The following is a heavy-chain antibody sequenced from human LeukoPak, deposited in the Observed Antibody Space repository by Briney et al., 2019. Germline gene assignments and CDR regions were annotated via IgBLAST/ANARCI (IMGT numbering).Heavy chain of an antibody. Sequence: SVKVSCKASGGTFSSYAISWVRQAPGQGLEWMGGIIPIFGTANYAQKFQGRVTITTDESTSTAYMELSSLRSEDTAVYYCARADSSGYYYGYFDYWGQGTLVTVSS. V-gene: IGHV1-69*05. CDR1: GGTFSSYA. J-gene: IGHJ4*02. D-gene: IGHD3-22*01. CDR3: ARADSSGYYYGYFDY. CDR2: IIPIFGTA.